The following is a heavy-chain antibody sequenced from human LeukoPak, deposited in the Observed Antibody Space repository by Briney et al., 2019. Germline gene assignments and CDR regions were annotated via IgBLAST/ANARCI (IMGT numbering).Heavy chain of an antibody. CDR1: GLTFGSYE. Sequence: PGGSLRPSLPAPGLTFGSYEMNWVRQAPGKGLEWVSYISSSGSTIYYADSVKGRFTISRDNAKNSLYLQMNSLRAEDTAVYYCAELGITMIGGVWGKGTTVTISS. J-gene: IGHJ6*04. D-gene: IGHD3-10*02. CDR2: ISSSGSTI. CDR3: AELGITMIGGV. V-gene: IGHV3-48*03.